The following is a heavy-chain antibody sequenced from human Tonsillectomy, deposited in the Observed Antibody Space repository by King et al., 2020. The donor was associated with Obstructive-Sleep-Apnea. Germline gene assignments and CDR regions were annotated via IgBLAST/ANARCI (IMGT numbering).Heavy chain of an antibody. CDR2: IYVVGST. CDR3: ARDLVMDV. J-gene: IGHJ6*02. Sequence: VQLVESGGGLVQPGGSLRLSCAASGFTVSSKYMSWVRQAPGKGLEWVSVIYVVGSTYYADSVKGRFTISRDNSKNTVYLQMKSLRAEDTAVYFCARDLVMDVWGQGTTVTVSS. V-gene: IGHV3-66*01. CDR1: GFTVSSKY. D-gene: IGHD2-8*02.